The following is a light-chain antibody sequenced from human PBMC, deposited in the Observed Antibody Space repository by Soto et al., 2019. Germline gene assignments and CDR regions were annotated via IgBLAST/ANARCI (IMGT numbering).Light chain of an antibody. CDR2: EVS. Sequence: QSALTQPPSVSGSPGQSVTISCTGTSTDFVGYNRVSWYQQPPGTAPKLMIYEVSKRPSGVPDRFSGSKSGNTASLTISGLQAADEADYYCSSYRASSTLVVFGGGTKVTVL. CDR3: SSYRASSTLVV. CDR1: STDFVGYNR. J-gene: IGLJ2*01. V-gene: IGLV2-18*02.